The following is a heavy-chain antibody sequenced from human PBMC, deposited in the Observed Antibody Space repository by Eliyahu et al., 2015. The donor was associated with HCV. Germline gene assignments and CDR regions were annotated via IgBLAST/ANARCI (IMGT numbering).Heavy chain of an antibody. D-gene: IGHD6-19*01. J-gene: IGHJ5*02. V-gene: IGHV4-59*01. CDR1: GGSISSYY. Sequence: QVQLQESGPGLVKPSETLSLTCTVSGGSISSYYWSWIRQPPGKGLEWIAYIYYRGSTNYXPSLKSRVTISVDTSKNQFSLKLSSVTAADTAVYYCASGGGGIAVAGTGGWFDPWGQGTLVTVSS. CDR2: IYYRGST. CDR3: ASGGGGIAVAGTGGWFDP.